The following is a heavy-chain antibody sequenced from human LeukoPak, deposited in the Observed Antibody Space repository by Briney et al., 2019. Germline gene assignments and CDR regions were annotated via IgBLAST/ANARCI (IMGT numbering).Heavy chain of an antibody. CDR2: INPKSGGT. CDR1: GYTFTGYY. V-gene: IGHV1-2*04. Sequence: ASVKVSCKASGYTFTGYYMHWVRRAPGQGLEWMGWINPKSGGTNYAQKFQGWVTMTRDTSISTAYMELSRLRSDDTAVYYCARYGFGELSSYGMDVWGKGTTVTVSS. D-gene: IGHD3-10*01. CDR3: ARYGFGELSSYGMDV. J-gene: IGHJ6*04.